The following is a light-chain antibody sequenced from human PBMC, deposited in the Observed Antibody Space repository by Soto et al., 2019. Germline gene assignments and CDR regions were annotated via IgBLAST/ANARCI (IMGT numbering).Light chain of an antibody. V-gene: IGKV3D-15*01. CDR1: QFVRRN. CDR3: QQYHNGPPIT. CDR2: GAS. Sequence: EILMPPAPVTLSLSPGERSTLSYIASQFVRRNLAWYQQKPGKAPRPLIYGASTRATGIQARFSGSGSGTEFTLTISNLQSEDFDVYFCQQYHNGPPITCGQGTRR. J-gene: IGKJ5*01.